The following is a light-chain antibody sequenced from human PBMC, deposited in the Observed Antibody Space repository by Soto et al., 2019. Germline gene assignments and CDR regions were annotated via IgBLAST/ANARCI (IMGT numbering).Light chain of an antibody. CDR3: QQYNSFPGT. CDR2: KTS. Sequence: IQMTQSPSTLSASVVDRVTITCRASQIISAWLAWYQQKPGKAPKLLISKTSNLENGVPSRFSGSGSGTEFTLTISSLQPDDFAIYYCQQYNSFPGTFGRGTKVE. V-gene: IGKV1-5*03. J-gene: IGKJ1*01. CDR1: QIISAW.